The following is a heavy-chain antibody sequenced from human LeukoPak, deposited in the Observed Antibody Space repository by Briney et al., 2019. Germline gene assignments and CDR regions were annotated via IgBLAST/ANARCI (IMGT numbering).Heavy chain of an antibody. J-gene: IGHJ4*02. V-gene: IGHV7-4-1*02. D-gene: IGHD6-6*01. Sequence: GASVKVSCKASGYTFTTSAINWVRQAPGQGLGWVGWINTYTGNPTYAQGFTGRFVFSLDTSVRTAYLQISSLTAEDTAVYYCAVIVPHFDHWGQGTLVTVSS. CDR1: GYTFTTSA. CDR2: INTYTGNP. CDR3: AVIVPHFDH.